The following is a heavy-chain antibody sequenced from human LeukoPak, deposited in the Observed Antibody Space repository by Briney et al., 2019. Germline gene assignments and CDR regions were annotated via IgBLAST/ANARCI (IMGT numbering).Heavy chain of an antibody. V-gene: IGHV3-21*01. CDR1: GFTFSSYS. CDR3: ARVDYDILTGYYIYAFDI. D-gene: IGHD3-9*01. CDR2: ISGSSSYI. Sequence: PGGSLRLSCAASGFTFSSYSMNWVRQAPGKGLEWVSSISGSSSYIYYAYSVKGQFTISRDNAKNSLYLQMNSLRAEDTAVYYCARVDYDILTGYYIYAFDIWGQGTMVTASS. J-gene: IGHJ3*02.